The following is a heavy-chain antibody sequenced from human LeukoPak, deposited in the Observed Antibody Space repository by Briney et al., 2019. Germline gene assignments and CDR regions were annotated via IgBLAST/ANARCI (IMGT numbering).Heavy chain of an antibody. D-gene: IGHD2/OR15-2a*01. CDR2: IRYDGSNK. CDR1: GFTFSSYG. J-gene: IGHJ4*02. CDR3: ANQDSTEYSYYFDF. Sequence: GGSLRLSCVASGFTFSSYGMHWVRQAPGKGLEWVSFIRYDGSNKYYADSVKGRLTISRDNSKNTLYLQMNSLRAEDTAVYYCANQDSTEYSYYFDFWGQGTLVTVSS. V-gene: IGHV3-30*02.